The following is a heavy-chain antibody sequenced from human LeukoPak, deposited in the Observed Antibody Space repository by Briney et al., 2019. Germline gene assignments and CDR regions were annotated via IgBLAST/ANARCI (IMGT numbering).Heavy chain of an antibody. V-gene: IGHV3-43*02. D-gene: IGHD3-22*01. J-gene: IGHJ4*02. CDR3: AKDFDSSGHGDY. CDR1: GFTFDDYA. Sequence: GGSLRLSCEASGFTFDDYAMHWVRQAPEKGLEWVSLISGDGGSTYYADSVKGRFTISRDNSKNSLYLQMNSLRTEDTALYYCAKDFDSSGHGDYWGQGTLVTASS. CDR2: ISGDGGST.